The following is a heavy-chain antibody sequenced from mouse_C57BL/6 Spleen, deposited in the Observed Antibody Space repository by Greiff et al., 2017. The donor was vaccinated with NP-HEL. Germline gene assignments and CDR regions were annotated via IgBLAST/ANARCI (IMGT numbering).Heavy chain of an antibody. CDR3: ARAGITTYYFDY. CDR1: GYTFTSYG. CDR2: IYPRSGNT. Sequence: VQLQQSGAELARPGASVKLSCKASGYTFTSYGISWVKQRTGQGLEWIGEIYPRSGNTYYNEKFKGKATLTADKSSSTAYMELRSLTSEDSAVYFCARAGITTYYFDYWGQGTTLTVSS. V-gene: IGHV1-81*01. D-gene: IGHD1-1*01. J-gene: IGHJ2*01.